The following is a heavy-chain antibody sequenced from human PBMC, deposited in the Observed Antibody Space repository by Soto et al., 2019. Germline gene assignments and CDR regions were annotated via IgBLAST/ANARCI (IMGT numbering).Heavy chain of an antibody. CDR1: GYTFTSYY. CDR2: INPSGGST. D-gene: IGHD6-19*01. Sequence: ASVKVSCKASGYTFTSYYMHWVRQAPGQGLEWMGIINPSGGSTSYAQKFQGRVTMTRDTSTSTVYMELSSLRSEDTAAYYCAVAGRYYYYGMDVWGQGTTVTVSS. V-gene: IGHV1-46*01. J-gene: IGHJ6*02. CDR3: AVAGRYYYYGMDV.